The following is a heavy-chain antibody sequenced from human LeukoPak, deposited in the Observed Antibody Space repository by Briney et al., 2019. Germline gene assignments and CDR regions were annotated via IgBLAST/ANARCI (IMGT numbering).Heavy chain of an antibody. CDR3: ARGGSSSGSYFTWGDY. CDR2: ISGVGVST. CDR1: GFTFSSYA. D-gene: IGHD3-10*01. V-gene: IGHV3-23*01. J-gene: IGHJ4*02. Sequence: GGSLRLSCAASGFTFSSYAMSWVRQAPGKGLEWVSGISGVGVSTYYADSVKGRVTISRDNSKKTVYLQMSSLRAEDTAVYYCARGGSSSGSYFTWGDYWGQGTQVTVSS.